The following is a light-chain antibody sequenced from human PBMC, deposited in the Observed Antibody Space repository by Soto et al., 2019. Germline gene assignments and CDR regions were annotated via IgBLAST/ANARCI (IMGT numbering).Light chain of an antibody. CDR2: GAS. CDR1: QGITNY. J-gene: IGKJ1*01. Sequence: DVQMTQSPSSLSASVGDRVTLTCRASQGITNYLAWYQQKPGKVPKLLIYGASTLQSGVPSRFSGSGSGTDFTLTIDSLQPEDVATYYCQKYNSAHSYSFGQGTKVDI. V-gene: IGKV1-27*01. CDR3: QKYNSAHSYS.